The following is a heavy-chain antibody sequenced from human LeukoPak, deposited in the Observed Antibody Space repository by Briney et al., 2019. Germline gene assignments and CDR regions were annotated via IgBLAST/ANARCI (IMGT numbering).Heavy chain of an antibody. D-gene: IGHD5-24*01. CDR2: IIPILGIA. J-gene: IGHJ4*02. CDR3: ARGDGYSFDY. Sequence: SVRVSCTASGGTFSSYTISWVRQAPGQGLEWMGRIIPILGIANYAQKFQGRVTITADKSTSTAYMELSSLRSGDTAVYHCARGDGYSFDYWGQGTLVTVSS. CDR1: GGTFSSYT. V-gene: IGHV1-69*02.